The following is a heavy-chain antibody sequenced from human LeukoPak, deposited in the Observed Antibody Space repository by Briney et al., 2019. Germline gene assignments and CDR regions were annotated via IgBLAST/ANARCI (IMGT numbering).Heavy chain of an antibody. J-gene: IGHJ4*02. CDR2: IQYDGSDK. D-gene: IGHD2-2*01. V-gene: IGHV3-30*02. CDR3: AKDRGTSQYYFDY. CDR1: GFTFSSYS. Sequence: GGSLRLSCAASGFTFSSYSMNWVRQAPGKGLEWVTFIQYDGSDKYYADSVKGRFTISRDNSKNTLYLQMNSLRAEDTAVYYCAKDRGTSQYYFDYWGQGTLVTVSS.